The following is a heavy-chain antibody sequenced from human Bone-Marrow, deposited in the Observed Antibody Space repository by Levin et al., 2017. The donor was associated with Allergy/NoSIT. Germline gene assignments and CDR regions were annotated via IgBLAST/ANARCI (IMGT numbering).Heavy chain of an antibody. CDR1: GGTFSSYA. CDR3: ARGSTGQWLDYYYYGMDV. D-gene: IGHD6-19*01. Sequence: KISCKASGGTFSSYAISWVRQAPGQGLEWMGGIIPIFGTANYAQKFQGRVTITADKSTSTAYMELSSLRSEDTAVYYCARGSTGQWLDYYYYGMDVWGQGTTVTVSS. V-gene: IGHV1-69*06. CDR2: IIPIFGTA. J-gene: IGHJ6*02.